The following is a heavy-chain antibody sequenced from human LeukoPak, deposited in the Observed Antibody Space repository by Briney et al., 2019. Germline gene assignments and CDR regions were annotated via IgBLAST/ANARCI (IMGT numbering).Heavy chain of an antibody. D-gene: IGHD3-16*01. CDR1: GFTFSSYA. CDR2: INHNGNVN. Sequence: GGSLRLSCATSGFTFSSYAMSWARQAPGKGLEWVASINHNGNVNYYVDSVKGRFTISRDNAKNSLYLQMSNLRAEDTAVYFCARGGGLDVWGQGATVTVSS. V-gene: IGHV3-7*03. CDR3: ARGGGLDV. J-gene: IGHJ6*02.